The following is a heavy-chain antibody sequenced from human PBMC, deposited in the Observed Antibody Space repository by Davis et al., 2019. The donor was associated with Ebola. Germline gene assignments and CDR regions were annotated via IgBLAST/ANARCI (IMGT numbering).Heavy chain of an antibody. CDR2: INSGDETV. CDR1: GFTFSAYS. CDR3: ARDPWDGGRPYYFEY. Sequence: GGSLRLSCRASGFTFSAYSMNWVRQAPGKGLEWLAYINSGDETVYYADSVRGRFTISRDNADNSVYLEMTGLRDDDTGVYFCARDPWDGGRPYYFEYWGQGTLVTVSS. J-gene: IGHJ4*02. V-gene: IGHV3-48*02. D-gene: IGHD2-15*01.